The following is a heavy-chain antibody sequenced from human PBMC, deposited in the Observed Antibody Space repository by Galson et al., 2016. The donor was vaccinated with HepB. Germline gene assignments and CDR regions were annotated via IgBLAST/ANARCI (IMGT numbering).Heavy chain of an antibody. CDR1: GFPFSNHG. J-gene: IGHJ4*02. V-gene: IGHV3-30*03. CDR3: ARDPGVRIIVYLFDY. D-gene: IGHD2-8*01. CDR2: ISDDGNDR. Sequence: SLRLSCAASGFPFSNHGIHWVRQAPGKGLEWVAVISDDGNDRYYAGSVRGRFTISRDNSKDTLYLQMNSLRAGDTAVYYCARDPGVRIIVYLFDYWGQGTLVTVSS.